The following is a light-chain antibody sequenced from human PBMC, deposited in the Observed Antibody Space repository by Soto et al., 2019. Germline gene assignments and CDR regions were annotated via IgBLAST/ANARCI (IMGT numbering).Light chain of an antibody. CDR3: MQALHTRT. CDR1: QSLLHSNGYNY. CDR2: LGS. Sequence: DIVMTQSPLSLPVPPGEPASISCRSSQSLLHSNGYNYLDWYLQVPGQSPQLLIYLGSNRASGVPDRFSGSGSGTDFTLKVSRVEAEDVGVYYCMQALHTRTFGQGTTVEIK. J-gene: IGKJ1*01. V-gene: IGKV2-28*01.